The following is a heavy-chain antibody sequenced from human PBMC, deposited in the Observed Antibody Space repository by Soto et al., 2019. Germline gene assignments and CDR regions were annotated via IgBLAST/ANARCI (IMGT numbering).Heavy chain of an antibody. CDR1: GYTFTSYA. CDR2: ISTYIGET. Sequence: QVQLVQSGGEVKKPGASLKVSCKASGYTFTSYAISWVRQAPGQGLEWMGWISTYIGETNYAQNLQARLSMTTDTSTSTAYMALMSLRSDDTAVYSCARHRRPSYYDSSDYTFDSWGQGTLVTVSS. D-gene: IGHD3-22*01. J-gene: IGHJ4*02. CDR3: ARHRRPSYYDSSDYTFDS. V-gene: IGHV1-18*01.